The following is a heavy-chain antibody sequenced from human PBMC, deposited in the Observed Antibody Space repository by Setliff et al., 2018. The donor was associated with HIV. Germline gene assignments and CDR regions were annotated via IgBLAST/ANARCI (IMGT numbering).Heavy chain of an antibody. V-gene: IGHV4-4*07. CDR2: IHTSGST. Sequence: PLSLTCTVSGDSIGYYYWSWIRQPAGRGLEWMGRIHTSGSTNYNPSLTSRVTLSVDTSKNQFFLKLTSLSAADTAVYYCARDRIEVVVDGPHDVFDVWGRGTTVTV. CDR3: ARDRIEVVVDGPHDVFDV. CDR1: GDSIGYYY. J-gene: IGHJ3*01. D-gene: IGHD2-15*01.